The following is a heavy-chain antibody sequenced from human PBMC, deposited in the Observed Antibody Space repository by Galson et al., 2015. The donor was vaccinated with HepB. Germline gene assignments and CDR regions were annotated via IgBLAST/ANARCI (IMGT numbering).Heavy chain of an antibody. CDR1: GGTFSSYA. D-gene: IGHD3-3*01. V-gene: IGHV1-69*05. J-gene: IGHJ6*02. Sequence: SVKVSCKASGGTFSSYAISWVRQAPGQGLEWMGGIIPIFGTANYAQKFQGWVTMTRDTSISTAYMELSRLRSDDTAVYYCARDGVTIFGVAKYGMDVWGQGTTVTVSS. CDR3: ARDGVTIFGVAKYGMDV. CDR2: IIPIFGTA.